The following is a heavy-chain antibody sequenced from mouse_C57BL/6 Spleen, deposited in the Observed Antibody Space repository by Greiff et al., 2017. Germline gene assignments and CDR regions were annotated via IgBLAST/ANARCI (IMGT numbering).Heavy chain of an antibody. Sequence: VQLKASGPELVKPGASVKVSCKASGYSFTGYYMNWVKQSPEKSLEWIGEINPSTGGTTYNQKFKAKATLTVDKSSSTAYMQLKSLTSEDSAVYYCARRPTDYWGQGTTLTVSS. CDR3: ARRPTDY. CDR1: GYSFTGYY. J-gene: IGHJ2*01. CDR2: INPSTGGT. V-gene: IGHV1-42*01.